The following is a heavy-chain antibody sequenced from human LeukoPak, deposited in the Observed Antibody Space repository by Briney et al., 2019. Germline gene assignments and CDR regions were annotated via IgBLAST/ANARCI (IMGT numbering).Heavy chain of an antibody. D-gene: IGHD5-12*01. CDR1: GFTFDDYG. V-gene: IGHV3-20*04. CDR2: INWNGGST. J-gene: IGHJ4*02. Sequence: GGSLRLSCAASGFTFDDYGLSWVRQAPGKGLEWVSGINWNGGSTGYADSVKGRFTISRDNAKNSLYLQMNSLRAEDTAVYYCARGPPNIVATGCYFDYWGQGTLVTVSS. CDR3: ARGPPNIVATGCYFDY.